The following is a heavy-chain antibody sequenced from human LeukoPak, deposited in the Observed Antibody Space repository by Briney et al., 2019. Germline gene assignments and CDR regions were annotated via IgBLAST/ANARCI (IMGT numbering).Heavy chain of an antibody. Sequence: ASVKVSCKASGYTFTGYYMHWVRQAPGQGLEWMGWINPNSGGTNYAQKFQGRVTMTRDTSISTAYMELSRLRSDDTAVYYCARDLLWFGELLPHYYYYGMDVWGQGTTVTVYS. CDR1: GYTFTGYY. J-gene: IGHJ6*02. D-gene: IGHD3-10*01. V-gene: IGHV1-2*02. CDR3: ARDLLWFGELLPHYYYYGMDV. CDR2: INPNSGGT.